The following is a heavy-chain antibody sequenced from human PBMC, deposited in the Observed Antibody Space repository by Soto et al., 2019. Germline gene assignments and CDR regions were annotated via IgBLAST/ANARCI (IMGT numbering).Heavy chain of an antibody. CDR1: GFILSDCA. V-gene: IGHV3-48*01. J-gene: IGHJ6*02. D-gene: IGHD3-10*01. CDR3: ARDGGSGSSLYYYGMDV. CDR2: ISSSGSVI. Sequence: PGGSLRLSCATSGFILSDCAMNWVRQAPGKGLEWVSYISSSGSVIDYADSVKGRFTISRDNARNSLYLQMNSLRAEDTAVYYCARDGGSGSSLYYYGMDVWAQGTTVTVSS.